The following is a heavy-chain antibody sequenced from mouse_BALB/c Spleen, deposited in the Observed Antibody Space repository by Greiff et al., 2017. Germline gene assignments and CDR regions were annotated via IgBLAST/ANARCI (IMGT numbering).Heavy chain of an antibody. J-gene: IGHJ4*01. V-gene: IGHV2-2*02. D-gene: IGHD2-2*01. CDR1: GFSLTSYG. Sequence: VKLVESGPGLVQPSQSLSITCTVSGFSLTSYGVHWVRQSPGKGLEWLGVIWSGGSTDYNAAFISRLSISKDNSKSQVFFKMNSLQANDTAIYYCAWLRRDYAMDYWGQGTSVTVSS. CDR2: IWSGGST. CDR3: AWLRRDYAMDY.